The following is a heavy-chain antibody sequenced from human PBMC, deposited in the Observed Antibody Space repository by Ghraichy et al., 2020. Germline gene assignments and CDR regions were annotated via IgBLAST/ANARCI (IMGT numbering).Heavy chain of an antibody. Sequence: ASVKVSCKASGYKFDNYAFSWVRQAPGQGLEWMGWISIYNGNTKYAQMFQGRVTMTTDTSTTTVYMELTNLRSDDTAVYFCASNTIFGVVVNNHYYYGMDVWGKGPRSPSPQ. CDR3: ASNTIFGVVVNNHYYYGMDV. V-gene: IGHV1-18*01. CDR2: ISIYNGNT. D-gene: IGHD3-3*01. J-gene: IGHJ6*01. CDR1: GYKFDNYA.